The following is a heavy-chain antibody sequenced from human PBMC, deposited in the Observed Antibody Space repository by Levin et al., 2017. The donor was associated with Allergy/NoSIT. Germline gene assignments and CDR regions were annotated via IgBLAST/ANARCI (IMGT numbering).Heavy chain of an antibody. V-gene: IGHV4-31*03. CDR2: IYYSGST. CDR3: AALRSSPVWVDY. CDR1: GGSISSGGYY. J-gene: IGHJ4*02. D-gene: IGHD3-16*01. Sequence: PSETLSLTCTVSGGSISSGGYYWSWIRQHPGKGLEWIGYIYYSGSTYYNPSLKSRVTISVDTSKNQFSLKLSSVTAADTAVYYCAALRSSPVWVDYWGQGTLVTVSS.